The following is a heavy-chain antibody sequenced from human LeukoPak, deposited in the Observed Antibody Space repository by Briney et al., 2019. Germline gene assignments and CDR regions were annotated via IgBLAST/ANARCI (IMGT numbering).Heavy chain of an antibody. J-gene: IGHJ4*02. CDR1: GFTFSSYW. Sequence: AGGSLRLSCAASGFTFSSYWMSWVCQAPGKGLEWVANIKQDGSEKYYVDSVKGRFTISRDNAKNSLYLQMNSLRAEDTAVYYCAASSSSVLYYFDYWGQGTLVTVSS. D-gene: IGHD6-6*01. CDR2: IKQDGSEK. CDR3: AASSSSVLYYFDY. V-gene: IGHV3-7*01.